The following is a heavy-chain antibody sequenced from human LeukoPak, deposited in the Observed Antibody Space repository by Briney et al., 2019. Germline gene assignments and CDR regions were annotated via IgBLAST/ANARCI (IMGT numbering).Heavy chain of an antibody. CDR1: GYTLTSYG. CDR3: ARDLSPITYYYDSSGPEAYY. J-gene: IGHJ4*02. CDR2: ISAYNGNT. V-gene: IGHV1-18*01. Sequence: GASVKVSCKASGYTLTSYGISWVRQAPGQGLEWMGWISAYNGNTNYAQKLQGRVTMTTDTSTSTAYMELRSLRSDDTAVYHCARDLSPITYYYDSSGPEAYYWGQGTLVSVSS. D-gene: IGHD3-22*01.